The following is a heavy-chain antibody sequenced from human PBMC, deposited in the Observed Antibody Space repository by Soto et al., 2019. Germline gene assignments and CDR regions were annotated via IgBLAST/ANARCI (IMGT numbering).Heavy chain of an antibody. CDR1: VGSISVSYYY. D-gene: IGHD1-20*01. CDR3: ATSQKGYNWNYFDH. J-gene: IGHJ4*02. CDR2: VFYTGFT. Sequence: SEALSITCAFSVGSISVSYYYWGWLRQSPGKGPEWIGSVFYTGFTSYNPSLESRVSVSVDTSKNQFSLKVSGVSAADTAVYYCATSQKGYNWNYFDHWGQGAMVTVSS. V-gene: IGHV4-39*01.